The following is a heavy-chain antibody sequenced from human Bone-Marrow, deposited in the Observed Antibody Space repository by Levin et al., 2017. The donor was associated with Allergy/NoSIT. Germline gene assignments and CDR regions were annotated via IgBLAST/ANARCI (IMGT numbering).Heavy chain of an antibody. D-gene: IGHD6-6*01. V-gene: IGHV4-59*08. J-gene: IGHJ4*02. CDR3: ARSSIAARLPFDY. CDR1: GGSISSYY. CDR2: IYYSGST. Sequence: PGGSLRLSCTVSGGSISSYYWSWIRQPPGKGLEWIGYIYYSGSTNYNPSLKSRVTISVDTSKNQFSLKLSSVTAADTAVYYCARSSIAARLPFDYWGQGTLVTVSS.